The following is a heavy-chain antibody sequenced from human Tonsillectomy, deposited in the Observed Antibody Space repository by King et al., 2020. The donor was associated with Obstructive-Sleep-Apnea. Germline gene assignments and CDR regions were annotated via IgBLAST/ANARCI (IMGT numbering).Heavy chain of an antibody. Sequence: VQLVESGGGLVQPGRSLRLSCAASGFTFDDYAMHWVRQAPGKGLEWVSGISWNSGSIGYADSVKGRFTISRDNAKNSLYLQMNSLRAEDTALYYCAKDRAPGPGSYYFGMDVWGQGTTVTVSS. CDR2: ISWNSGSI. CDR3: AKDRAPGPGSYYFGMDV. J-gene: IGHJ6*02. D-gene: IGHD3-10*01. CDR1: GFTFDDYA. V-gene: IGHV3-9*01.